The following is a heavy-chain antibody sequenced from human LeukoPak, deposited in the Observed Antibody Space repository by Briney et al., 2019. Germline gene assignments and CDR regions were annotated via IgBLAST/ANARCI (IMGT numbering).Heavy chain of an antibody. CDR2: IYYSGST. D-gene: IGHD4-11*01. CDR3: ARGNYVYYYGMDV. Sequence: SETLSLTCTVSGGXISTYYCSWIRQPPGKGLEYIGYIYYSGSTNYNPSLKSRVTISLDTSKNQFSLKLSSVTAADTAVYYCARGNYVYYYGMDVWGQGTTVTVS. V-gene: IGHV4-59*01. J-gene: IGHJ6*02. CDR1: GGXISTYY.